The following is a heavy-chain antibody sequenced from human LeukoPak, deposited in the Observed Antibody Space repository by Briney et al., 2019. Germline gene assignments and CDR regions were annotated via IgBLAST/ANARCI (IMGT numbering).Heavy chain of an antibody. CDR2: ISSTSSTR. CDR1: GFSFSTYS. V-gene: IGHV3-48*01. Sequence: GGSLRLSCAASGFSFSTYSMNWVRQAPGNGLEWVSFISSTSSTRYYADSMTGSFTIATHHAKNSMYLQTNSVRAEDPAVYYRVTYCSTPSCYFFDCWGQGVMVSVCS. CDR3: VTYCSTPSCYFFDC. D-gene: IGHD2-2*01. J-gene: IGHJ4*02.